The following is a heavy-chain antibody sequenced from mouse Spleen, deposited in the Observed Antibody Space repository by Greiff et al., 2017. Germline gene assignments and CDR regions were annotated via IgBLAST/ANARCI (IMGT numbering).Heavy chain of an antibody. Sequence: VQLKESGGDLVKPGGSLKLSCAASGFTFSSYGMSWVRQTPDKRLEWVATISSGGSYTYYPDSVKGRFTISRDNAKNTLYLQMSSLKSEDTAMYYCVRRDFDYWGQGTTLTVSS. CDR2: ISSGGSYT. CDR3: VRRDFDY. J-gene: IGHJ2*01. CDR1: GFTFSSYG. V-gene: IGHV5-6*01.